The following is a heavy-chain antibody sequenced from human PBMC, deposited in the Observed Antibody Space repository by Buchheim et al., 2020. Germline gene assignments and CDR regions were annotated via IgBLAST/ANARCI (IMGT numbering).Heavy chain of an antibody. Sequence: EVQLLESGGGLAQPGGSLRLSCAASGFTFSNYMMTWVRQAPGKGLEWVANIGPDGSERNYVDSVKGRLTISRDNDKNSLFLPMNSLRAEDTALYYCTRYHYCSGGGCSYHGMDVWGQGTT. D-gene: IGHD2-15*01. CDR1: GFTFSNYM. V-gene: IGHV3-7*01. CDR2: IGPDGSER. J-gene: IGHJ6*02. CDR3: TRYHYCSGGGCSYHGMDV.